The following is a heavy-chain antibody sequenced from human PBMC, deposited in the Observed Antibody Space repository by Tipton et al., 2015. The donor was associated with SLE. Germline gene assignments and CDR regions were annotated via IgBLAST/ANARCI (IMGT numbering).Heavy chain of an antibody. Sequence: TLSLTCTVSGGVISEYYWGWIRQPAGKGLEWIGRIYTGGNTKYNPSLESRVTLSADASKAQFSLKLTSVTAADTAVYYCAREYYHILNNYIRYFDLWGRGTLVTVSS. CDR3: AREYYHILNNYIRYFDL. D-gene: IGHD3-9*01. V-gene: IGHV4-4*07. CDR2: IYTGGNT. J-gene: IGHJ2*01. CDR1: GGVISEYY.